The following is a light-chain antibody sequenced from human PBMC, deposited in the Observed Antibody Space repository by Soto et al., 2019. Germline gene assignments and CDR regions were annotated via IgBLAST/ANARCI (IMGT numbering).Light chain of an antibody. CDR3: SSYTDSSTDVV. CDR1: SSDVGGYNS. V-gene: IGLV2-14*01. J-gene: IGLJ2*01. CDR2: GVS. Sequence: QSALTQPASVSGSPGQSITISCTGTSSDVGGYNSVSWYQQHPGKAPKLMIHGVSNRPSGVSNRFSGSKSGNTASLTISGLQAEDEADYYCSSYTDSSTDVVFGGGTKLTVL.